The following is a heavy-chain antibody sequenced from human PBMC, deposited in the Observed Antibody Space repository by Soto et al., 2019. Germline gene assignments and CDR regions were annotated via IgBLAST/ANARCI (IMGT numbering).Heavy chain of an antibody. Sequence: SETLSLTCTVSGGSISIYYWSWIRQPAGKGLEWIGRIYTSGSTNYNPSLKSRVTMSVDTSKNQFSLKLSSVTAADTAVYYCARSLMVRGDPYYYYGMDVWGQGTTVTVSS. V-gene: IGHV4-4*07. D-gene: IGHD3-10*01. CDR1: GGSISIYY. CDR2: IYTSGST. J-gene: IGHJ6*02. CDR3: ARSLMVRGDPYYYYGMDV.